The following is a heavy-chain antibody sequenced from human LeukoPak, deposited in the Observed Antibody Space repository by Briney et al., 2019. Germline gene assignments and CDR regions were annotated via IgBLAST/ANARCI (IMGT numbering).Heavy chain of an antibody. Sequence: PGGSLRLSCAASRFTFNSYAMSWVRQAPGKGLEWVSVIGGSNGITFYVGSVKGRFTISRDNAKNSLYLQMNSLRAEDTAVYYCARGAYYYEDWGQGTLVTVSS. V-gene: IGHV3-23*01. D-gene: IGHD3-22*01. CDR1: RFTFNSYA. CDR3: ARGAYYYED. J-gene: IGHJ4*02. CDR2: IGGSNGIT.